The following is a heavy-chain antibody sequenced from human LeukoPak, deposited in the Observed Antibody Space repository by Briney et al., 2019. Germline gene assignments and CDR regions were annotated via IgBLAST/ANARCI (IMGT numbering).Heavy chain of an antibody. Sequence: AGGSLRLSCAASGFTVSSNNMSWVRQAPGKGLEWVSVIYSGGSIYYADSVKGRFTISRDNSKNTLYLQMNSLRAEDTAVYYCAREVYVATFDYWGQGTLVTVSS. D-gene: IGHD1-14*01. CDR1: GFTVSSNN. V-gene: IGHV3-53*01. J-gene: IGHJ4*02. CDR3: AREVYVATFDY. CDR2: IYSGGSI.